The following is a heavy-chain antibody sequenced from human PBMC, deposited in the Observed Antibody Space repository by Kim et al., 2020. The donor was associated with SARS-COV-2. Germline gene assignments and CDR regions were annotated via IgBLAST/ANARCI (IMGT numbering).Heavy chain of an antibody. CDR3: VRDGRSGIWYSALDS. D-gene: IGHD6-13*01. J-gene: IGHJ5*01. Sequence: GGSLRLSCVASGFMFNNYRMNWVRQAPGKGLEWVSYISNDDGGIYYGDSVKGRFIVSRDDGQNSLYLQMNSLRVEDTAVYYCVRDGRSGIWYSALDSWG. CDR2: ISNDDGGI. CDR1: GFMFNNYR. V-gene: IGHV3-48*01.